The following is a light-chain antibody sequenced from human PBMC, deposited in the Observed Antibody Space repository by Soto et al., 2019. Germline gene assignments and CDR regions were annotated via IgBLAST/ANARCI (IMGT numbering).Light chain of an antibody. CDR3: QHRSNG. J-gene: IGKJ2*01. CDR2: GAS. CDR1: QSVGSY. V-gene: IGKV3-11*01. Sequence: ETVLTQSPDTLSLSPGERATLSCRASQSVGSYLVWYQQKHGQAPRLLLYGASNRATGIPARISGSGSGTDFTLTISSLEAEDFAVYYCQHRSNGFGQGTKLELK.